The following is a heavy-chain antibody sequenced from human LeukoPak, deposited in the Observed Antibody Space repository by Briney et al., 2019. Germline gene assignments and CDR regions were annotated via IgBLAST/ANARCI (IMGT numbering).Heavy chain of an antibody. V-gene: IGHV3-74*01. CDR1: GFTFSTYW. D-gene: IGHD4-23*01. J-gene: IGHJ4*02. Sequence: GGSLRLSCAASGFTFSTYWMQWVRQAPGKGLVWVSRINNDGSSASYADSVKGRFTISRDNAKNTLFLQMNSLRAEDTGVYFCARHLTYGGWNSWGQGTLVTVSS. CDR2: INNDGSSA. CDR3: ARHLTYGGWNS.